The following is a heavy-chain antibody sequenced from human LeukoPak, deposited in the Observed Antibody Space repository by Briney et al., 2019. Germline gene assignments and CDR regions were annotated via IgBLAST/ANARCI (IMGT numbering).Heavy chain of an antibody. J-gene: IGHJ4*02. CDR2: INPNSGGT. Sequence: ASVKVSCKASGYTFTGYYMHWVRQAPGQGLEWMGRINPNSGGTNYAQKFQGRVTMTRDTSISTAYMELSRLRSDDTAVYYCARDRYYYDSSGYCDYRGQGTLVTVSS. D-gene: IGHD3-22*01. CDR3: ARDRYYYDSSGYCDY. CDR1: GYTFTGYY. V-gene: IGHV1-2*06.